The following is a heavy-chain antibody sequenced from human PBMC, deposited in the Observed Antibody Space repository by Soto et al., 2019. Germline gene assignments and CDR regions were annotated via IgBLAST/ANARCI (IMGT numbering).Heavy chain of an antibody. J-gene: IGHJ4*02. Sequence: EVRLRESGGGLVKPGGSLRLSCATSGLSFSPYAMSGVRQAPGGGLEWVSSMSGSSSTTYYADSVKGQFTISRDRSKNTMYLQMSSLRAEDTALYYCEKNQERELPRVIDFWGQGTLVTVSS. D-gene: IGHD1-7*01. CDR3: EKNQERELPRVIDF. CDR2: MSGSSSTT. CDR1: GLSFSPYA. V-gene: IGHV3-23*01.